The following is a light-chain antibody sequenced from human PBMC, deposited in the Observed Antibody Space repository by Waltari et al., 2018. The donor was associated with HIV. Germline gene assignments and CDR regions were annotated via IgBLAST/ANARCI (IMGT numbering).Light chain of an antibody. CDR3: QQYNNWPPLMYT. J-gene: IGKJ2*01. V-gene: IGKV3-15*01. CDR2: GAS. CDR1: QSVSSN. Sequence: EIVMTQSPATLSVSPGERATLFCRASQSVSSNLAWYQQKPGQAPRLLIYGASTRATGIPARFSGSGSGTEFTLTISSLQSEDFAVYYCQQYNNWPPLMYTFGQGTKLEIK.